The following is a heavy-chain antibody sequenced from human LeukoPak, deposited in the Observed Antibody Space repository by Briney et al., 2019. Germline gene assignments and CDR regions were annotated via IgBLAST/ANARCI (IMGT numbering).Heavy chain of an antibody. D-gene: IGHD5-12*01. V-gene: IGHV4-34*01. Sequence: PSETLSLTCAVYGGSFSGYYWSWIRQPPGKGLEWIGEINHSGSTNYNPSLKSRVTISVDTSKNQFSLKLSSVTAADTAVYYCARGFSGYDWRADFDYWGQGTLVTVSS. CDR3: ARGFSGYDWRADFDY. CDR1: GGSFSGYY. J-gene: IGHJ4*02. CDR2: INHSGST.